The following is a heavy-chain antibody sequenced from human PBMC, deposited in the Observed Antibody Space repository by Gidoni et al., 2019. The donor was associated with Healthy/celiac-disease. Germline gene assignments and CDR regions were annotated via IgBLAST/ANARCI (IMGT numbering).Heavy chain of an antibody. Sequence: QVQLVQSGAEVKKPGASVKVSCKASGYTFTSYAMHWVRQAPGQRLEWMGWINAGNGNTKYSQKCQGRVTITRDTSASTAYMELSSLRSEDTAVYYCASWVNSGMDVWGQGTTVTVSS. CDR3: ASWVNSGMDV. CDR1: GYTFTSYA. CDR2: INAGNGNT. V-gene: IGHV1-3*01. D-gene: IGHD3-16*01. J-gene: IGHJ6*02.